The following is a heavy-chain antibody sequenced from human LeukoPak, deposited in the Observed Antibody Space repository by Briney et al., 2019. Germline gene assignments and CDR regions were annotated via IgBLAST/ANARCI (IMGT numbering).Heavy chain of an antibody. V-gene: IGHV3-33*01. D-gene: IGHD5-18*01. CDR2: IWYDGSNK. CDR3: AREGVDTAMVDY. Sequence: GGSLRLSCAASGFTFSSYGMHWVRQAPGKGLEWVAVIWYDGSNKYYADSVKGRFTISRDNSKNTLYLQMNSLRAEDTAVYYCAREGVDTAMVDYWGQGTLVTVSS. CDR1: GFTFSSYG. J-gene: IGHJ4*02.